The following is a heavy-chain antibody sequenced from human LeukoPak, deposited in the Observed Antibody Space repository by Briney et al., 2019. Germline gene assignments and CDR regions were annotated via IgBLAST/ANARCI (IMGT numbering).Heavy chain of an antibody. CDR2: ISSSSSYI. J-gene: IGHJ4*02. Sequence: GGSLRVFCAASGFTFSSYSMNWVRQAPGKGLEWVSSISSSSSYIYYADSVKGRFTISGDNSKNTLYLQMDSLRSEDTAVYYCARDFFPIAASTWYEIGYWGQGTLVTVSS. V-gene: IGHV3-21*01. CDR1: GFTFSSYS. D-gene: IGHD2-21*01. CDR3: ARDFFPIAASTWYEIGY.